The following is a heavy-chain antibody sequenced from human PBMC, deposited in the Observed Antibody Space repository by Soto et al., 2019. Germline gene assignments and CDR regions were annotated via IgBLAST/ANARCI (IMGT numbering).Heavy chain of an antibody. CDR2: INHSGST. CDR3: ARVSRYFDWLSSAYYYYYGMDV. D-gene: IGHD3-9*01. Sequence: SETLSLTCAVYGGSFSGYYWSWILQPPWKGLEWIGEINHSGSTNYNPSLKSRVTISVDTSKNQFSLKLSSVTAADTAVYYCARVSRYFDWLSSAYYYYYGMDVWGQGTTVTVSS. J-gene: IGHJ6*02. V-gene: IGHV4-34*01. CDR1: GGSFSGYY.